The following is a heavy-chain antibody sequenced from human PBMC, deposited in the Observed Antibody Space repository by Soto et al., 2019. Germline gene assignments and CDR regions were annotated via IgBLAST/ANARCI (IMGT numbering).Heavy chain of an antibody. Sequence: GGSLRLSCAASGFTFDDFAMHWVRQAPGKGLEWVSGISWNSGSIDYADSVKGRFTISRDNAKNSLYLQMNSLRPEDTAVYYCAQALGPFQYWGQGTLVTVSS. V-gene: IGHV3-9*01. CDR1: GFTFDDFA. J-gene: IGHJ4*02. CDR2: ISWNSGSI. CDR3: AQALGPFQY. D-gene: IGHD3-16*01.